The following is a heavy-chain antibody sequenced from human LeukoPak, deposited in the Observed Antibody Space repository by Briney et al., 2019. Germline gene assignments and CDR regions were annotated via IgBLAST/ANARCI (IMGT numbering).Heavy chain of an antibody. D-gene: IGHD3-10*01. CDR2: IKQDGSEK. V-gene: IGHV3-7*01. J-gene: IGHJ4*02. CDR3: ARDSGITTIFDY. Sequence: GGSLRLSCAASGFTFSSYAMHWVRRAPGKGLEWVANIKQDGSEKSYVDSVKGRFTIPRDNAKNSLFLQMNSLRVEDTAVYYCARDSGITTIFDYWGQGTLVTVSS. CDR1: GFTFSSYA.